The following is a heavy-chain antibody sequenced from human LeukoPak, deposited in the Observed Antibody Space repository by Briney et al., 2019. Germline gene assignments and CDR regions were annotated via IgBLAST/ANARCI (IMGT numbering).Heavy chain of an antibody. V-gene: IGHV4-34*01. CDR3: ARWAPSYYYYYYGMDV. J-gene: IGHJ6*02. CDR2: INHSGST. CDR1: GGSFSGYY. D-gene: IGHD1-26*01. Sequence: SETLSLTCTVYGGSFSGYYWSWIRQPPGKGLEWIGEINHSGSTNYNPSLKSRVTISVDTSKNQFSLKLSSVTAADTAVYYCARWAPSYYYYYYGMDVRGQGTTVTVSS.